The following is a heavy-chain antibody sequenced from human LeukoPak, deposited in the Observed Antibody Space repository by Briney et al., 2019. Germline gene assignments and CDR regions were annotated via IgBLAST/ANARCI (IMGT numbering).Heavy chain of an antibody. J-gene: IGHJ6*03. Sequence: ASEKVSCKASGYTFTGYYMHWVRQAPGQGLEWMGWINPNSGGTNYAQKFQGRVTMTRDTSISTAYMELSRLRSDDTAVYYCARSLLRYFDWLWNPRDYYYYMDVWGKGTTVTISS. CDR1: GYTFTGYY. D-gene: IGHD3-9*01. CDR3: ARSLLRYFDWLWNPRDYYYYMDV. V-gene: IGHV1-2*02. CDR2: INPNSGGT.